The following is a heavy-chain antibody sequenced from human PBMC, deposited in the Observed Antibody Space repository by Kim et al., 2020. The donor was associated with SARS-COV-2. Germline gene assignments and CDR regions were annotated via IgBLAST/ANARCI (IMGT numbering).Heavy chain of an antibody. V-gene: IGHV3-21*01. D-gene: IGHD6-13*01. CDR1: GFTFSSYS. CDR2: ISSSSSYI. Sequence: GGSLRLSCAASGFTFSSYSMDWVRQAPGKGLEWVSSISSSSSYIYYADSVKGRFTISRDNAKNSLYLQMNSLRAEDTAVYYCARDLGSSWYSNRFDPWGQGTLVTVSS. J-gene: IGHJ5*02. CDR3: ARDLGSSWYSNRFDP.